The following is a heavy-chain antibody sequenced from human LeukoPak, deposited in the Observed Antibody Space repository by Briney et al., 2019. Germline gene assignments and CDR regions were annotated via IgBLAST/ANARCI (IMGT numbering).Heavy chain of an antibody. V-gene: IGHV3-74*01. Sequence: GGSLRLSCAASGFAFSSYWMHWVRQAPGKGLVWVSRINSDGSTTTYADSVKGRFTISRDNAKNTLYLQMNSLRAEDTAVYYCARNQGSDLDYWGQGTLVTVSS. CDR3: ARNQGSDLDY. J-gene: IGHJ4*02. CDR1: GFAFSSYW. CDR2: INSDGSTT. D-gene: IGHD1-14*01.